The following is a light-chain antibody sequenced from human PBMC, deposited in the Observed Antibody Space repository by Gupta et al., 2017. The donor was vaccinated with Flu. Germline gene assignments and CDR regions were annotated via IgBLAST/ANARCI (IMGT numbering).Light chain of an antibody. CDR3: QQYGSSPPYS. CDR2: GAS. CDR1: QSVSSSC. V-gene: IGKV3-20*01. Sequence: EIVLTHSPGTLSLYQGERATLSCRASQSVSSSCLAWYQQKPGQAPRLLIYGASSRATGIPDRFSGSGSGTDFTLTISRLEPEDFAVYYCQQYGSSPPYSFGQGTKLEIK. J-gene: IGKJ2*03.